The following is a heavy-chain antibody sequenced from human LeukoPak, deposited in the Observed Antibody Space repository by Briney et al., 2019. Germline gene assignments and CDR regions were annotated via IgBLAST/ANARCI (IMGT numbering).Heavy chain of an antibody. D-gene: IGHD4-11*01. Sequence: GGSLRLSCAASGFTFSSYATYWVRQAPGRGLEWVAVISYDGSSQYSADSVKGRFTISRDNSKNTLYLQMNSLRADDTAVYYCARDREAYSNPMKDGAFDIRGQGTMVTVSS. CDR3: ARDREAYSNPMKDGAFDI. CDR2: ISYDGSSQ. CDR1: GFTFSSYA. J-gene: IGHJ3*02. V-gene: IGHV3-30*04.